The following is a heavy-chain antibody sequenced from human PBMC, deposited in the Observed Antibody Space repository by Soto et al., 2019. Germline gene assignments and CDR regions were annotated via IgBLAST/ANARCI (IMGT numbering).Heavy chain of an antibody. J-gene: IGHJ5*02. CDR3: ARERAPLRSRDNWFDP. D-gene: IGHD3-3*01. Sequence: PSETLSLTCTVSGGSISSGGYCWSCIRQHPGKGLEWIGYIYYSGSTYYNPSLKSRVTISVDTSKNQFSLKLSSVTAADTAVYYCARERAPLRSRDNWFDPWGQGTLVTVSS. V-gene: IGHV4-31*03. CDR1: GGSISSGGYC. CDR2: IYYSGST.